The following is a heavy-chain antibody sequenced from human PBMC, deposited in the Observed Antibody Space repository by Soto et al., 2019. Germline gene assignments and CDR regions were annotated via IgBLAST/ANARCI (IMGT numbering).Heavy chain of an antibody. CDR1: GFTFSSYS. CDR2: ISSSSSTI. V-gene: IGHV3-48*02. J-gene: IGHJ6*02. Sequence: EVQLVESGGGLVQPGGSLRLSCAASGFTFSSYSMNWVRQAPGKGLEWVSYISSSSSTIYYADSVKGRFTISRDNAKNSLYLQMNSLRDEDTAVYYCASRGSTQIVATTAATYGMDVWGQGTTVTVSS. CDR3: ASRGSTQIVATTAATYGMDV. D-gene: IGHD5-12*01.